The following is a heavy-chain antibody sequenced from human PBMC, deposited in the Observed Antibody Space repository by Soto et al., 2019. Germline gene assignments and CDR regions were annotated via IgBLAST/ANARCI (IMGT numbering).Heavy chain of an antibody. CDR1: GFSLNTTAVG. CDR2: IYWDNDK. D-gene: IGHD3-16*01. Sequence: SGPTLVNPTQTLTLTCTFSGFSLNTTAVGVGWIRQPPGKALEWLALIYWDNDKRYNPSLKTRLTITKDTSKNQVVLKMTNMETVDTATYFCAHREGDDYVWGSSQEAFDIWGQGTMVTV. V-gene: IGHV2-5*02. J-gene: IGHJ3*02. CDR3: AHREGDDYVWGSSQEAFDI.